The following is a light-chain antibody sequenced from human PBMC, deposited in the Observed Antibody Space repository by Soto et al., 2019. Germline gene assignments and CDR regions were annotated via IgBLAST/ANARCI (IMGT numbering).Light chain of an antibody. J-gene: IGKJ1*01. Sequence: MTQSPATLSVPPGDTATLSCRASQSISSWLAWYQQKPGKAPKLLIYKASSLESGVPSRFSGSGSGTEFTLTISSLQPDDFATYYCQQYNSYSRTFGQGTKVEIK. CDR3: QQYNSYSRT. CDR1: QSISSW. V-gene: IGKV1-5*03. CDR2: KAS.